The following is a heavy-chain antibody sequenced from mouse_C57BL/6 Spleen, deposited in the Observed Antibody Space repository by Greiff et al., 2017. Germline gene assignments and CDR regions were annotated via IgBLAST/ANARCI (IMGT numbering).Heavy chain of an antibody. J-gene: IGHJ4*01. CDR1: GFSLTSYG. CDR2: IWRGGST. D-gene: IGHD2-3*01. CDR3: AKNDGYYYAMDY. V-gene: IGHV2-5*01. Sequence: VQLQESGPGLVQPSQSLSITCTVSGFSLTSYGVHWVRQSPGKGLEWLGVIWRGGSTDYNAAFMSRLSITKDNSKSQVFFKMNSLQADDTAIYYCAKNDGYYYAMDYWGQGTSVTVSS.